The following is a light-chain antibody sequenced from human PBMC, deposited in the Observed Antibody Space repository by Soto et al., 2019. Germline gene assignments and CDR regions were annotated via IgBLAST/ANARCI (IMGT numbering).Light chain of an antibody. J-gene: IGKJ1*01. CDR2: GAS. Sequence: EIVLTQSPGTLSLSPGERATLSCRASQSVSSSYLAGYQQKPGQAPRLLIYGASSRATGIPDRFSGSGSGTDFTLTISRLEPEDFAVYYCQQDGSSPWTFGQGTKVDIK. CDR3: QQDGSSPWT. V-gene: IGKV3-20*01. CDR1: QSVSSSY.